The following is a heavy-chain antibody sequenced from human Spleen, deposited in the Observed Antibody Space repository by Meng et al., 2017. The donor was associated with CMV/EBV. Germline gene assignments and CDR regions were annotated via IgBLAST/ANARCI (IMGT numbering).Heavy chain of an antibody. D-gene: IGHD1-26*01. CDR3: ARGGVGATSASFDY. Sequence: VSSNSAAWHWIRQSPSRGLEWLGRTYYRSKWYNDYAVSVKSRITINPDTSKNQFSLQLNSVTPEDTAVYYCARGGVGATSASFDYWGQGTLVTVSS. V-gene: IGHV6-1*01. CDR2: TYYRSKWYN. J-gene: IGHJ4*02. CDR1: VSSNSAA.